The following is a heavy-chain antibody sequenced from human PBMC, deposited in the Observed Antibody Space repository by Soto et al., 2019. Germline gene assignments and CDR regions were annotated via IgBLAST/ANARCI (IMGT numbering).Heavy chain of an antibody. CDR2: IIPIFGTA. V-gene: IGHV1-69*13. CDR1: GGTFSSYA. Sequence: SVKVSCKASGGTFSSYAISWVRQAPGQGLEWMGGIIPIFGTANYAQKFQGRVTITADESTSTAYMELSSLRSEDTAVYYCARGGVIVATICDYYYGMDVWGQGTTGTVSS. J-gene: IGHJ6*02. CDR3: ARGGVIVATICDYYYGMDV. D-gene: IGHD5-12*01.